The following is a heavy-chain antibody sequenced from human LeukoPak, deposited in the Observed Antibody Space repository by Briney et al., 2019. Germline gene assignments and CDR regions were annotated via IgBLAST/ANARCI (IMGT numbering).Heavy chain of an antibody. J-gene: IGHJ3*02. CDR2: INWNGGST. CDR1: GFTFDDYG. CDR3: ARVRVGGHNDAFDI. V-gene: IGHV3-20*01. Sequence: PGGSLRLSCAASGFTFDDYGMSWVRQAPGKGLEWVSGINWNGGSTGYADSVKGRFTISRDNAKNSLYLQMNSLRAEDTALYHCARVRVGGHNDAFDIWGQGTMVTVSS. D-gene: IGHD1-26*01.